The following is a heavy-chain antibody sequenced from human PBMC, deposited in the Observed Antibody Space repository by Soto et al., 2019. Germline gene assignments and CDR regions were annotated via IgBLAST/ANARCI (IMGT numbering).Heavy chain of an antibody. CDR3: ARLDILTAYRKDSFDI. Sequence: SETLSLTCAVYGGSFSGYWWIWIRQPPGRGLEWIGEISHSGSTNYNASLKSRVSISADTSKNQFVLQLSSVTAADTAVYYCARLDILTAYRKDSFDIWGQGTVVTVSS. CDR1: GGSFSGYW. J-gene: IGHJ3*02. CDR2: ISHSGST. D-gene: IGHD3-9*01. V-gene: IGHV4-34*01.